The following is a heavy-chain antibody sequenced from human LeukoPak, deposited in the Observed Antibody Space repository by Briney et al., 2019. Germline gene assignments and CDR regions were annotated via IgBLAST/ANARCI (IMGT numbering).Heavy chain of an antibody. J-gene: IGHJ4*02. D-gene: IGHD1-26*01. CDR2: ISSSSSYR. V-gene: IGHV3-21*04. Sequence: GGSLRLSCAASGFTLSSYSMNWVRQAPGKGLEWVSSISSSSSYRYYADSVKGRFTISRDNAKNSLYLQMNSLRAEDTALYYCAKAGSIRFDYWGQGTLVTVSS. CDR1: GFTLSSYS. CDR3: AKAGSIRFDY.